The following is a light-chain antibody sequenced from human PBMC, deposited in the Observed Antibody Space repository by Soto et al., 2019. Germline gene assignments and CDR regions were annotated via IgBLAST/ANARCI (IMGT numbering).Light chain of an antibody. CDR3: SSFTTSTSYV. CDR2: DVS. J-gene: IGLJ1*01. Sequence: QSPLTQPASVSGSPGQSITISCTGTSSDVGAYDYVSWYQQHPGEVPKLMIFDVSDRPSGVSNRFSGSKSGNTASLTISGLQAEDEADYYCSSFTTSTSYVFGTGTKVTVL. CDR1: SSDVGAYDY. V-gene: IGLV2-14*03.